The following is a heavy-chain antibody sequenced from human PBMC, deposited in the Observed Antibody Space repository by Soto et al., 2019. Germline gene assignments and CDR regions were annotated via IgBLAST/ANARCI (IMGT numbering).Heavy chain of an antibody. CDR2: IYWDDDK. J-gene: IGHJ3*02. Sequence: QITLKESGPTLVKPTQTLTLTCTFSGFSLSTSGVGVGWIRQPPGKALEWLALIYWDDDKRYSPSLKSRLTITTDTSKNQVVLTMTNMDPVDTATYYCAPPLGDDAFDIWGQGTIVTVSS. V-gene: IGHV2-5*02. CDR1: GFSLSTSGVG. CDR3: APPLGDDAFDI.